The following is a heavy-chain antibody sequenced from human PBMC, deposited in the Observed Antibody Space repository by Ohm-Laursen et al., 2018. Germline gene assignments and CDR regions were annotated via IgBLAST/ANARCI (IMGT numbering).Heavy chain of an antibody. CDR2: SSNKPNSYST. CDR3: ARVTSHAFDI. V-gene: IGHV3-72*01. D-gene: IGHD2-2*01. Sequence: SLRLSCAAPGFSFSDHYMDWVRQAPGKGLEWVGRSSNKPNSYSTEYAASVKGRFTISRDESKNSLYLQMNSLKTEDTAVYYCARVTSHAFDIWGQGTMVIVSS. J-gene: IGHJ3*02. CDR1: GFSFSDHY.